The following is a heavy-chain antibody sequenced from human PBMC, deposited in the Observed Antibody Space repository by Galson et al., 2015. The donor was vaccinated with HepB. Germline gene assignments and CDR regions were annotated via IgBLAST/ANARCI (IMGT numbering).Heavy chain of an antibody. V-gene: IGHV3-53*04. D-gene: IGHD6-25*01. CDR2: IYSGGST. Sequence: SLRLSCAASGFTVSSNYMSWVRQAPGKGLEWVSVIYSGGSTYYADSVKGRFTISRHNSKNTLYLQMNSLRAEDTAVYYCARVASLSSGRYFDYWGQGTLVTVSS. J-gene: IGHJ4*02. CDR3: ARVASLSSGRYFDY. CDR1: GFTVSSNY.